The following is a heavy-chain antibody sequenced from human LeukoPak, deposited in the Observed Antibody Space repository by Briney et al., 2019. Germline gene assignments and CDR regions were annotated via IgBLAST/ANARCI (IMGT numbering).Heavy chain of an antibody. J-gene: IGHJ4*02. V-gene: IGHV4-59*01. Sequence: SETLSLTCTVSGGSISSYYWNWIRQSPGKGLEWIGYIYYSGSTHYNPSLKSRVTISIDTSKNQFSLRLTSVTAADTAVYYCARRYSSWSSFDYWGQGTLVTVSS. D-gene: IGHD6-13*01. CDR3: ARRYSSWSSFDY. CDR2: IYYSGST. CDR1: GGSISSYY.